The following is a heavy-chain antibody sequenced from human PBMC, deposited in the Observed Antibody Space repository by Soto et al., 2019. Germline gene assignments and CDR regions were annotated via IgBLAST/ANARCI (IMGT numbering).Heavy chain of an antibody. V-gene: IGHV3-21*04. D-gene: IGHD3-3*01. J-gene: IGHJ3*02. CDR2: ISSSSSYI. Sequence: PGGSLRLSCAVSGLTFSSYSMNWVRQAPGKGLEWVSSISSSSSYIYYADSVKGRFTISRDNSKNTLYLQMNSLRAEDTAVYYCAKTRITIFGSAGDAFDIWGQGTMVTVSS. CDR1: GLTFSSYS. CDR3: AKTRITIFGSAGDAFDI.